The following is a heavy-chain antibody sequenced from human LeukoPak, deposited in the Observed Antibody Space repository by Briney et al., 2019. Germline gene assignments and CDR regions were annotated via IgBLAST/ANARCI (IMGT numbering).Heavy chain of an antibody. CDR3: AGSEGVIDY. Sequence: SETLSLTCTVSGGSISSSSYCWGWIRQPPGKGLEWIGSIYYSGSTYYNPSLKSRVTISVDTSKNQFSLKLSSVTAADTAVYYCAGSEGVIDYWGQGTLVTVSS. D-gene: IGHD3-10*01. CDR2: IYYSGST. J-gene: IGHJ4*02. V-gene: IGHV4-39*01. CDR1: GGSISSSSYC.